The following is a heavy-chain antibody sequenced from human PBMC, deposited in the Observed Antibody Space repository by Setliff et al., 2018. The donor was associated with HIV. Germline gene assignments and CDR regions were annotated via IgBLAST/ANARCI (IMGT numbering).Heavy chain of an antibody. CDR3: TKGHYTTSG. D-gene: IGHD3-10*01. Sequence: GGSLRLSCAASGFIVSSFWMNWVRQAPGKGLEWLASINEDGSERNCVDSVKGRFTISKDNAKNSLYLQMNSLRAEDTAVYYCTKGHYTTSGWGQGTVVTVSS. CDR1: GFIVSSFW. J-gene: IGHJ4*02. V-gene: IGHV3-7*01. CDR2: INEDGSER.